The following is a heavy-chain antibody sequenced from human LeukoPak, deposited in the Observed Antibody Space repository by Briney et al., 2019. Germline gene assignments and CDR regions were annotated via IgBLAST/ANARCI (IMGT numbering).Heavy chain of an antibody. CDR1: GGSFTSYT. CDR3: ARDSEGYDI. V-gene: IGHV1-69*13. Sequence: ASVKVSCKSSGGSFTSYTISWVRQGPGQGLEWMGGIIPIFGTANYAQMFQGRVTITADESTSTAYMELSSLRSEDTAVYYCARDSEGYDIWGQGTMVTVSS. D-gene: IGHD2-15*01. J-gene: IGHJ3*02. CDR2: IIPIFGTA.